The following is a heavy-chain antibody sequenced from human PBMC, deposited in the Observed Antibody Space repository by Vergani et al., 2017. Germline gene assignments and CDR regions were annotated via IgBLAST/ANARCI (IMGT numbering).Heavy chain of an antibody. CDR3: ARDLPVAVPAALGGMDV. CDR1: GFTFSSRS. V-gene: IGHV3-21*01. D-gene: IGHD2-2*01. CDR2: ISSSSSYI. J-gene: IGHJ6*02. Sequence: EVQLVESGGGLVKPGGSLRLSCAASGFTFSSRSMNWVRQAPGKGLEWVSSISSSSSYIYYADSVKGRFTISRDNAKNSLYLQMNSLRAEDTAVYYCARDLPVAVPAALGGMDVWGQGTTVTVSS.